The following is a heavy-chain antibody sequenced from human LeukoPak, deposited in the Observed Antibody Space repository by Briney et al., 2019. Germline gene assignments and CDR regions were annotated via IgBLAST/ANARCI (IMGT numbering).Heavy chain of an antibody. J-gene: IGHJ3*02. V-gene: IGHV4-61*02. D-gene: IGHD6-13*01. Sequence: SATLSLTCTVPGGSISSGSYYWSWIRQPAGKGLEWIGRIYTSGSTNYNPSLKSRVTISVDTSKNQFSLKLSSVTAADTAVYYCARDRTAAAHDAFDIWDQGTMVTVSS. CDR3: ARDRTAAAHDAFDI. CDR2: IYTSGST. CDR1: GGSISSGSYY.